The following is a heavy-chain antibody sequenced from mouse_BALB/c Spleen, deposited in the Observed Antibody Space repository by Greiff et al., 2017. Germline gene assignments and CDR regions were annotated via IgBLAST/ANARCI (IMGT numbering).Heavy chain of an antibody. CDR3: ARWGVLRSYYAMDY. CDR1: GYSFTGYH. D-gene: IGHD1-1*01. CDR2: IDPYYGGT. J-gene: IGHJ4*01. Sequence: EVQRVESGPELVKPGASVKISCKASGYSFTGYHMNWVQQSHGKSLEWIGNIDPYYGGTSYNQKFKGKATLTVDKSSNTAYMQLKSLTSEDSAVYYCARWGVLRSYYAMDYWGQGTSVTVSS. V-gene: IGHV1S135*01.